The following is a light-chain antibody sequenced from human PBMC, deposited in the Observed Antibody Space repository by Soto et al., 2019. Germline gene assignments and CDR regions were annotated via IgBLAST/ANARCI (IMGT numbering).Light chain of an antibody. CDR1: SSDVGGYNY. CDR2: DVS. V-gene: IGLV2-11*01. Sequence: QSALTHPRSVSGSPGQSVTISCTGTSSDVGGYNYVSWYQQRPGKAPKLMIYDVSRRPSGVPGRFSGSKSGNTASLTISGLQAEDEAEYFCCSHAASYTYVFGPGTKVTVL. J-gene: IGLJ1*01. CDR3: CSHAASYTYV.